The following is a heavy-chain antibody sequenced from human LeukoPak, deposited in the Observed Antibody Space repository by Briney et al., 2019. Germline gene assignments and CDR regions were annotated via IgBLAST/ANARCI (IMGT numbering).Heavy chain of an antibody. CDR2: MHPNSGDT. Sequence: ASVKVSCKASGYTFTTYDITWLRQATGQGLEWMGCMHPNSGDTAYAQKFQGRVAMTRDTSISTAYMELSSLRSEDTAVYYCARGLGDYYDTSDYYYAVPAHWGQGTLVTVSS. CDR1: GYTFTTYD. V-gene: IGHV1-8*01. D-gene: IGHD3-22*01. CDR3: ARGLGDYYDTSDYYYAVPAH. J-gene: IGHJ4*02.